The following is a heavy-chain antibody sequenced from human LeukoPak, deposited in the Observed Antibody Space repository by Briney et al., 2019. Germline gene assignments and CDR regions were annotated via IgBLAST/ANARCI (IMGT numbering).Heavy chain of an antibody. CDR2: ISSSGSTI. J-gene: IGHJ6*04. D-gene: IGHD3-10*02. CDR1: GFTFSSYE. V-gene: IGHV3-48*03. Sequence: GSLRLSCAASGFTFSSYEMNWVRQAPGRGLEWVSYISSSGSTIYYADSVKGRFTISRDNAKNSLYLQMNSLRAEDTAVYYCAELGITMIGGVWGKGTTVTISS. CDR3: AELGITMIGGV.